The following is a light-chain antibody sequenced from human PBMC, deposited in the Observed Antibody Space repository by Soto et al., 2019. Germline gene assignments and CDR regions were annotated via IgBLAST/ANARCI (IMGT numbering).Light chain of an antibody. CDR3: QQYEKWPPSIT. V-gene: IGKV1-5*01. CDR1: QSISNW. CDR2: DAS. J-gene: IGKJ5*01. Sequence: DIQMTQSPSTLSASVGDRVTITCHSSQSISNWLAWYQQKPGKAPNLLIYDASSLESGVPSRFSGSGPGTEFTLTISSLQSEDFAVYYCQQYEKWPPSITLGQGTRLEI.